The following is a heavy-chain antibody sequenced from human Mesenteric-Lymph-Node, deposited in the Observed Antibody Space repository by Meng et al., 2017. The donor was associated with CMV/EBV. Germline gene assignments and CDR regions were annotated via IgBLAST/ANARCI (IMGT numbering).Heavy chain of an antibody. Sequence: SETLSLTCAVYGGSFSGYYWSWIRQPPGKGLEWIREVNHSGSTNYNPSLKSRVTISVDTSKNQFSLKLSSVTAADTAVYYCARVGATSVDYWGQGTLVTVSS. CDR2: VNHSGST. CDR1: GGSFSGYY. D-gene: IGHD1-26*01. V-gene: IGHV4-34*01. J-gene: IGHJ4*02. CDR3: ARVGATSVDY.